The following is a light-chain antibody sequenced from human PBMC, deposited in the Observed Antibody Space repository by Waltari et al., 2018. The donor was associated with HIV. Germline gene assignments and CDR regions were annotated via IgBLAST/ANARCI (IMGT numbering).Light chain of an antibody. CDR1: SRDVGGYKY. CDR3: SSYTSSRTPYYV. J-gene: IGLJ1*01. V-gene: IGLV2-14*01. Sequence: QSALTQPASVSGSPGQSITISCTGTSRDVGGYKYVSWYQQHPGKAPKLMIYDVSNRPLGVSTRFSGSKSGNTASLTISGLRAEDEADYFCSSYTSSRTPYYVLGTGTEVTVL. CDR2: DVS.